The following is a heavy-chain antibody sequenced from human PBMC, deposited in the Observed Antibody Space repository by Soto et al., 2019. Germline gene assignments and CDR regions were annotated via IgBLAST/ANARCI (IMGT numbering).Heavy chain of an antibody. D-gene: IGHD4-17*01. CDR2: IYYSGST. CDR3: AIESRNGGPAGGSLDY. CDR1: GGSISSGGYY. J-gene: IGHJ4*02. Sequence: QVQLQESGPGLVKPSQTLSLTCTVSGGSISSGGYYWSWIRQHPGKGLEWIGYIYYSGSTYYNPSLKSRVTIEVDTSKNQFSLTLSSVTATDTAVYDGAIESRNGGPAGGSLDYWGQGTRVTVSS. V-gene: IGHV4-31*03.